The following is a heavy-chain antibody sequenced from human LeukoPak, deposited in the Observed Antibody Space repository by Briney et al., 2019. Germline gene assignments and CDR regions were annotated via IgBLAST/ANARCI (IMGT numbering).Heavy chain of an antibody. CDR3: ARGDFSNWFDP. D-gene: IGHD3-3*01. CDR1: GGSISSHY. Sequence: SETLSLTCTVSGGSISSHYWSWIRQPPGKGLEWIGYIYYSGSTNYNPSLKSRVTISVDTSKDQSSLKLSSVTAADTAVYYCARGDFSNWFDPWGQGTLVTVSS. V-gene: IGHV4-59*11. J-gene: IGHJ5*02. CDR2: IYYSGST.